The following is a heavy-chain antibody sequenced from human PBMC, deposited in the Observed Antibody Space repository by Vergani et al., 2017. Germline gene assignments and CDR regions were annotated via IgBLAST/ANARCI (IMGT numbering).Heavy chain of an antibody. Sequence: EVQLVESGVGLVQPGGSLRLSCAASGFTFSDHYMDWVRQAPGKGLEWVGRTRNKANSYTTEYAASVKGRFTISRDDSKNSLYLQMNSLKIEDTAVYYCARLGYCSSTTCRQAFDIWGQGTMVTVSS. V-gene: IGHV3-72*01. CDR2: TRNKANSYTT. CDR1: GFTFSDHY. D-gene: IGHD2-2*01. CDR3: ARLGYCSSTTCRQAFDI. J-gene: IGHJ3*02.